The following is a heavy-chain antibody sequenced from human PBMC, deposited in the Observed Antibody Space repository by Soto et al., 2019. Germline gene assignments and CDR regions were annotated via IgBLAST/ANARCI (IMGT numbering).Heavy chain of an antibody. Sequence: SETLSLTCTLFGRSISSYYWSWIRQPPGKGLEWIGYIYYSGSTNYNPSLKSRVTISVDTSKNQFSLKLSSVTAADTAVYYCARHHDSWGQGALVTVS. CDR3: ARHHDS. V-gene: IGHV4-59*08. J-gene: IGHJ4*02. CDR2: IYYSGST. CDR1: GRSISSYY.